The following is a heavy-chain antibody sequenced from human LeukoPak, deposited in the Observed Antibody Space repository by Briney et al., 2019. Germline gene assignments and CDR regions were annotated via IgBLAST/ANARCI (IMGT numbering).Heavy chain of an antibody. CDR1: GGSFSGYY. D-gene: IGHD3-22*01. Sequence: SETLSLTCAAYGGSFSGYYWSWIRQPPGKGLEWIGEINHSGSTNYNPSLKSRVTISVDTSKNQFSLKLSSVTATDTAVYYCARTSRYYDSSGYRYWGQGTLVTVSS. CDR3: ARTSRYYDSSGYRY. CDR2: INHSGST. V-gene: IGHV4-34*01. J-gene: IGHJ4*02.